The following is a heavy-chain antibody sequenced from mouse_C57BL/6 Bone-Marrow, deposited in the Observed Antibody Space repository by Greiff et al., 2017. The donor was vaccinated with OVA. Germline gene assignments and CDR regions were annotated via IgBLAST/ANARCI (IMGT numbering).Heavy chain of an antibody. Sequence: QVQLQQSGAELMKPGASVKLSCKATGYTFTGYWIEWVKQRPGHGLEWIGEILPGSGSTNYNEKFKGKATFTAAKSSNTAYMHLCSLTTEDSATSYCSIGGDYAMDYWGQGTPLTVSS. CDR2: ILPGSGST. J-gene: IGHJ4*01. V-gene: IGHV1-9*01. CDR3: SIGGDYAMDY. CDR1: GYTFTGYW.